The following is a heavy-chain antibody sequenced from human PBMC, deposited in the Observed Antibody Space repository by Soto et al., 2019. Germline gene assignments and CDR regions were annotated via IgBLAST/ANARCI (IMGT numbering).Heavy chain of an antibody. CDR1: GFTFSTYA. J-gene: IGHJ4*02. CDR3: AKSSSLGYSGYDSPVD. D-gene: IGHD5-12*01. CDR2: ISYDGSNK. V-gene: IGHV3-30*18. Sequence: GGSLRLSCAASGFTFSTYAMAWVRQAPGKGLEWVAVISYDGSNKYYADSVKGRFTISRDNSKNTLYLQMNSLRAEDTAVYYCAKSSSLGYSGYDSPVDWGQGTLVIVSS.